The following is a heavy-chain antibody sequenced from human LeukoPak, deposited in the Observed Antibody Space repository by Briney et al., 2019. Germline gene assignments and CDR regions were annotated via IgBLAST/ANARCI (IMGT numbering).Heavy chain of an antibody. CDR3: ARDSGERVDFWSGYPFHYFDY. D-gene: IGHD3-3*01. Sequence: PPETLSLTCTVSGGSISSGGYYWSWIRQHPGKGLEWIGYIYYSGGTYYNPSLKSRVTISVDTSKNQFSLKLSSVTAADTAVYYCARDSGERVDFWSGYPFHYFDYWGQGTLVTVSS. J-gene: IGHJ4*02. CDR2: IYYSGGT. V-gene: IGHV4-31*03. CDR1: GGSISSGGYY.